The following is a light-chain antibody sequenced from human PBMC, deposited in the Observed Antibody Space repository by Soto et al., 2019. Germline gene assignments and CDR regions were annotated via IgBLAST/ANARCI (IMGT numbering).Light chain of an antibody. J-gene: IGKJ4*01. Sequence: PGERVTLSCRASRTVSNRLAWYQQKPGQAPRLLIYGASSRATGIPDRFSGSGSGTDFTLTISSLEPEDFGVYYCQQRLVCSPGTFGGGTKVDIK. CDR1: RTVSNR. V-gene: IGKV3-11*01. CDR2: GAS. CDR3: QQRLVCSPGT.